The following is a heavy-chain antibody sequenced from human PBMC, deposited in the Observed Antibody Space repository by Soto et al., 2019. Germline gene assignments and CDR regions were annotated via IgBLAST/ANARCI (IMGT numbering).Heavy chain of an antibody. CDR2: VNPSGGHT. J-gene: IGHJ4*02. D-gene: IGHD2-21*02. Sequence: QVQLMQSGAEVKKPGASVKVSCKASGDTFTDYYIHWVRQAPGQGLEWMGTVNPSGGHTTYAQHFLGRVTMTRAPSTSTIYIELTSLTSDDTAIYYCARGGHVVVVTAALDYWGQGTLVTVSS. CDR1: GDTFTDYY. CDR3: ARGGHVVVVTAALDY. V-gene: IGHV1-46*01.